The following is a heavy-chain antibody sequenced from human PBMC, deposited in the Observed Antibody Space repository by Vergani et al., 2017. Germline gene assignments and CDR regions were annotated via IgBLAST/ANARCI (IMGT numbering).Heavy chain of an antibody. CDR1: GFTFSSYA. D-gene: IGHD1-1*01. CDR3: ARTTGAPYTNYYYYYMDV. J-gene: IGHJ6*03. Sequence: VQVVESGGGVVQPGRSLRLSCAASGFTFSSYAMHWVRQAPGKGLEWVAVISYDGSNKYYADSVKGRFTISRDNSKNTLYLQMNSLRAEDTAVYYCARTTGAPYTNYYYYYMDVWGKGTTVTVSS. V-gene: IGHV3-30-3*01. CDR2: ISYDGSNK.